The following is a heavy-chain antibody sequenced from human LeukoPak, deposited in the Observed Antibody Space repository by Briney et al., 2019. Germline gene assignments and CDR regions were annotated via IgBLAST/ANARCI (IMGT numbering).Heavy chain of an antibody. CDR1: GLTVRSNY. CDR3: ASLHGDGGYFDY. CDR2: IYSGGTT. Sequence: GGSLRLSCAASGLTVRSNYMVCPRHAPGKGLEYVSDIYSGGTTYHPDSEKGRFTISRDHTKNTLSLQVNSLRAEDTAVYYCASLHGDGGYFDYWGQGTLVTVSS. V-gene: IGHV3-66*01. D-gene: IGHD4-17*01. J-gene: IGHJ4*02.